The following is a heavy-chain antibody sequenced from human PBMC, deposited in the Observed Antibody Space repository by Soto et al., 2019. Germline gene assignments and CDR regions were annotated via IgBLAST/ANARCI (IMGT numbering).Heavy chain of an antibody. Sequence: QVQLVQSGAEVKKPGASVKVSCEASGYTFTNYDVNWVRQAPGQGLEWMGWMNPNSGHTVYAQKFLGRITMTRNTSISTAYMELSGLRSEDTAIYFCVTGSHFDYWGHGPLVTVSS. V-gene: IGHV1-8*01. CDR1: GYTFTNYD. J-gene: IGHJ4*01. D-gene: IGHD3-10*01. CDR3: VTGSHFDY. CDR2: MNPNSGHT.